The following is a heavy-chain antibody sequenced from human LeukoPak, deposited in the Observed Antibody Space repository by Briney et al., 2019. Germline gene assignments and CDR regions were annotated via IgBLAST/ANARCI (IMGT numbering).Heavy chain of an antibody. V-gene: IGHV4-34*01. D-gene: IGHD2-21*01. CDR3: VRGVRGPQDAFDI. J-gene: IGHJ3*02. CDR2: IYHSGST. CDR1: GGSFSGYY. Sequence: SETLSLTCAVYGGSFSGYYWSWIRQPPGKGLEWIGYIYHSGSTYYNPSLKSRVTISVDRSKNQFSLKLSSVTAADTAVYYCVRGVRGPQDAFDIWGQGTMVTVSS.